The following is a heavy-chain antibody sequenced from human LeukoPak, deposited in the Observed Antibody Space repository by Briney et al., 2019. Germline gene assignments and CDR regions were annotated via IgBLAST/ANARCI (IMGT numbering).Heavy chain of an antibody. D-gene: IGHD2-2*01. CDR3: AREQNIVVVPAAQLYYYYYGMDV. J-gene: IGHJ6*02. CDR1: GYTFTSYG. Sequence: GASVKVSCKASGYTFTSYGISWVRQAPGQGLEWMGWIGAYNGNTNYAQELQGRVTMTTDTSTSTAYMELRSLRSDDTAVYYCAREQNIVVVPAAQLYYYYYGMDVWGQGTTVTVSS. CDR2: IGAYNGNT. V-gene: IGHV1-18*01.